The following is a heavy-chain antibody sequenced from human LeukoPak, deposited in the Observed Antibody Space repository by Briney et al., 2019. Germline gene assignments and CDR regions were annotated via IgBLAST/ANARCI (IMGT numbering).Heavy chain of an antibody. CDR1: GYTFTSYD. CDR2: IIPILGIA. Sequence: GASVKVSCKASGYTFTSYDINWVRQATGQGLEWMGRIIPILGIANYAQKSQGRVTITADKSTSTAYMELSSLRSEDTAVYYCARDTAPNGMDVWGQGTTVTVSS. D-gene: IGHD5-18*01. CDR3: ARDTAPNGMDV. J-gene: IGHJ6*02. V-gene: IGHV1-69*04.